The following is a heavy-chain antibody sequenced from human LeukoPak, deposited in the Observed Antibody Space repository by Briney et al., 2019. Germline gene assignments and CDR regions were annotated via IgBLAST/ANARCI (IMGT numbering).Heavy chain of an antibody. CDR2: ISDHGGTT. V-gene: IGHV3-23*01. D-gene: IGHD6-19*01. CDR1: GLSFRNYA. CDR3: AKNRDSSGWYFDY. J-gene: IGHJ4*02. Sequence: GGSLRLSCAASGLSFRNYAMSWVRQAPGRGLEWVSLISDHGGTTYYADSVKGRFTISRDNSNNTMYLQMNSLRAEDTAVYYCAKNRDSSGWYFDYWGQGTLVTVSS.